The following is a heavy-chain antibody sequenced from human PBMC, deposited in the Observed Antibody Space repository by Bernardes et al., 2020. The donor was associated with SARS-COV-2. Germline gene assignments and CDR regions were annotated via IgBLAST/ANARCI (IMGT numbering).Heavy chain of an antibody. CDR2: ITWDGLST. D-gene: IGHD3-3*01. CDR3: AKDSGCTTFGGVTPPPYCYGMEV. Sequence: GGSLRLSCAASGFPFEDFSMYWVRQGPGKGLEWVSLITWDGLSTYYGDSVKGRFTISRDNSKNSLYLQMNSLRTEDTALYYCAKDSGCTTFGGVTPPPYCYGMEVWGQGTTVTVSS. V-gene: IGHV3-43*01. J-gene: IGHJ6*02. CDR1: GFPFEDFS.